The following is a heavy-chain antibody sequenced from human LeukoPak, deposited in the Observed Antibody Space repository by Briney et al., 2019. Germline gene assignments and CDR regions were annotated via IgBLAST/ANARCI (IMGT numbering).Heavy chain of an antibody. V-gene: IGHV3-21*01. J-gene: IGHJ6*03. CDR3: ATSYPSPYYYYMDV. D-gene: IGHD3-16*02. Sequence: PGGSLRLSCAASGFTFSSYSMNWVRQAPGKGLEWVSSISSSSSYIYYADSVKGRFTISRDNAKNSLYLQMNSLRAEDTAVYYCATSYPSPYYYYMDVWGKGTTVTISS. CDR1: GFTFSSYS. CDR2: ISSSSSYI.